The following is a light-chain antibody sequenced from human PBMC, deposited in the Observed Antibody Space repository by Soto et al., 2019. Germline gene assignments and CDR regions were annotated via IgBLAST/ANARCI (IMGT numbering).Light chain of an antibody. CDR2: GAS. Sequence: DIVLTQSPGTLSLSPGERATLSCRASQSLNSSYLAWYQQKPGQAPRLLIHGASTRATGFPARFSGSGSGTDFTLTISSLQSEDFAVYYCQQYNNWPWTFGQGTKVDIK. V-gene: IGKV3-15*01. J-gene: IGKJ1*01. CDR1: QSLNSSY. CDR3: QQYNNWPWT.